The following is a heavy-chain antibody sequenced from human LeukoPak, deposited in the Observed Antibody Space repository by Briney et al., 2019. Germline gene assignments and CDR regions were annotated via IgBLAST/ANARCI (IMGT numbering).Heavy chain of an antibody. CDR3: ARDHCSSTSCYYYFDY. D-gene: IGHD2-2*01. Sequence: GGSLRLSCAASGFTFSSYGIHWVRQAPGKGLEWVAVIWYDGSNKYYADSVKGRFTISRDNSKNTLYLQMNSLRAEDTAVYYCARDHCSSTSCYYYFDYWGQGTLVTVSS. V-gene: IGHV3-33*01. CDR1: GFTFSSYG. J-gene: IGHJ4*02. CDR2: IWYDGSNK.